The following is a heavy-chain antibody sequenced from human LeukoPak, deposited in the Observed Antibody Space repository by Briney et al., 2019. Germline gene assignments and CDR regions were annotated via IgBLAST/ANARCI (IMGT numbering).Heavy chain of an antibody. J-gene: IGHJ6*03. CDR2: ISGSGGDT. V-gene: IGHV3-23*01. Sequence: GGSLRLSCAASGFTFSSHALAWVRQAPGKGLEWVSAISGSGGDTFYVDSVKGRFTISRDNSENTLYLQMNSLRAEDTAVYYCAKDLTGAGYYMDVWGKGTTVTVSS. CDR1: GFTFSSHA. CDR3: AKDLTGAGYYMDV. D-gene: IGHD1-20*01.